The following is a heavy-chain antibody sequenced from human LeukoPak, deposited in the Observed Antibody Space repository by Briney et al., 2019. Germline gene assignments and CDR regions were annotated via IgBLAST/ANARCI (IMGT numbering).Heavy chain of an antibody. Sequence: PSETLSLTCAVYGGSFSGYYWSWIRQPPGKGLEWIGEINHRGNTNYNPSLKSRVTISVDTSKNQFSLKLSPVTAADTAVYYCARTLTIFGVTANFDYWGQGTLVTVSS. CDR3: ARTLTIFGVTANFDY. CDR1: GGSFSGYY. V-gene: IGHV4-34*01. CDR2: INHRGNT. J-gene: IGHJ4*02. D-gene: IGHD3-3*01.